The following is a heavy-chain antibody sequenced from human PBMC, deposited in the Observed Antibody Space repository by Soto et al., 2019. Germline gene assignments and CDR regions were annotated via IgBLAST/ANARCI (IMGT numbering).Heavy chain of an antibody. CDR2: IYYSGST. V-gene: IGHV4-31*06. CDR1: GGSISSSSYY. D-gene: IGHD3-10*01. Sequence: SETLSLTCTVSGGSISSSSYYWGWIRLHPGKGLEWIGYIYYSGSTYYNPSLKSRVTISVDTSKNQFSLMLSSVIAADTAVYYYGFGRFPSPVFDIWGQGTMVTVSS. J-gene: IGHJ3*02. CDR3: GFGRFPSPVFDI.